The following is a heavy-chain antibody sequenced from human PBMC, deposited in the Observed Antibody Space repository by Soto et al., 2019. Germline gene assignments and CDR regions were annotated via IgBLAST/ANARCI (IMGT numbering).Heavy chain of an antibody. Sequence: QVQLVQSGAEVKKPGASVKVSCKASGYTFTSYGITWVRQAPGQGLEWMGWISAYNGNTNYAQKLQGRVTMTTDTSTSTAYMELRSLRSDDTAVYYCARDMRWVMNSGYDSLGYWGQGTLVTVSS. CDR2: ISAYNGNT. V-gene: IGHV1-18*01. CDR3: ARDMRWVMNSGYDSLGY. CDR1: GYTFTSYG. J-gene: IGHJ4*02. D-gene: IGHD5-12*01.